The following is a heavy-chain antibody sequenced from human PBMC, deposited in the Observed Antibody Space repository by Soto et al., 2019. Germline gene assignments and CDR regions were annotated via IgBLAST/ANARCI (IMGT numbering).Heavy chain of an antibody. Sequence: EVQLVESGGGLIQPGGSLKLSCAASGFTVGNNYMSWVRQAPGKGLEWVSLIYSTGTTKYADSVTGRFTVSRDNANNTLYLQMNSLRAADPAVYYCAKDGRGSGSHYNSFGYWGPGNLVTVSS. CDR2: IYSTGTT. CDR1: GFTVGNNY. J-gene: IGHJ4*02. CDR3: AKDGRGSGSHYNSFGY. V-gene: IGHV3-53*01. D-gene: IGHD3-10*01.